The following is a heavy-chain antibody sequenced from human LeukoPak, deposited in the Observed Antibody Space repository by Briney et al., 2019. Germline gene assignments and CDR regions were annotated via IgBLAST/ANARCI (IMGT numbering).Heavy chain of an antibody. J-gene: IGHJ4*02. CDR2: LYYSGST. Sequence: PSETLSLTCTVSGGSISRYYWTWIRQPPGKGLEWIGYLYYSGSTIYNPSLKSRVTISVDTSKNQFSLKLSSVTAADTAVYYCARGNGSGSPRWGQGTLVTVSS. CDR1: GGSISRYY. D-gene: IGHD3-10*01. CDR3: ARGNGSGSPR. V-gene: IGHV4-59*12.